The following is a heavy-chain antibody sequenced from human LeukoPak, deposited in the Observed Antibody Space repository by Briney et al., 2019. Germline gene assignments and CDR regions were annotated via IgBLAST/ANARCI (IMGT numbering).Heavy chain of an antibody. CDR3: ARGLGSYYEYWFDP. D-gene: IGHD1-26*01. Sequence: SETLSLTCTVSGGSISSYYWSWIRQPAGKGLEWIGRIYNSGSTNYNPSLKSRVTISVDTSKNQFSLKLSSVTAADTAVYYCARGLGSYYEYWFDPWGQGTLVTVSS. CDR2: IYNSGST. CDR1: GGSISSYY. J-gene: IGHJ5*02. V-gene: IGHV4-4*07.